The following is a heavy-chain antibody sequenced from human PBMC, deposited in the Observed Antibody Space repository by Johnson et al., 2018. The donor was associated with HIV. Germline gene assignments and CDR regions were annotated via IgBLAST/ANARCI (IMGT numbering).Heavy chain of an antibody. CDR2: ISSSGSII. D-gene: IGHD6-13*01. CDR3: ARGGWRGIATPDAFDI. CDR1: GFTFSDYY. Sequence: QVQLVESGGGLVKPGGSLRLSCAASGFTFSDYYMTWIRQAPGKGLEWVSYISSSGSIIYYGDSVKGRFTISRDNAKNSLYLQMNSLRAEDTAVYYCARGGWRGIATPDAFDIWGQGTMVTVSS. J-gene: IGHJ3*02. V-gene: IGHV3-11*04.